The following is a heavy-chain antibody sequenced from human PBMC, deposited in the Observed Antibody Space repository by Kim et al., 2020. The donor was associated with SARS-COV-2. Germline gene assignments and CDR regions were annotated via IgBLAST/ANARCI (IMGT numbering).Heavy chain of an antibody. D-gene: IGHD3-22*01. CDR2: ITSNGGRA. CDR1: GFIFNSYS. J-gene: IGHJ4*02. V-gene: IGHV3-64D*09. CDR3: VKDLSGTKYYFESGGFDQ. Sequence: GGSLRLSCSASGFIFNSYSMYWVRQSPGKGLEFVSAITSNGGRANYGDSVKGRFTTSRDNSKNILYLQMSSLRPEDTAVYYCVKDLSGTKYYFESGGFDQWRRGTLVTVSS.